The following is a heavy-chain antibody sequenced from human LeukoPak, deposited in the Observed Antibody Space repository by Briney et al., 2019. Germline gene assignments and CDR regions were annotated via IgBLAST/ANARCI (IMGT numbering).Heavy chain of an antibody. CDR2: IYSNGIT. D-gene: IGHD3-22*01. V-gene: IGHV4-59*08. CDR1: GGSIFSYY. Sequence: PSETLSLTCTVSGGSIFSYYFNWIRQPPGKGLEWIGYIYSNGITSYNPSLRSRSTISVATSKNQFSLRLTSVTAADTATYYCARRAYYDTSSYYPASGYFDLWGRGTLVTVSS. CDR3: ARRAYYDTSSYYPASGYFDL. J-gene: IGHJ2*01.